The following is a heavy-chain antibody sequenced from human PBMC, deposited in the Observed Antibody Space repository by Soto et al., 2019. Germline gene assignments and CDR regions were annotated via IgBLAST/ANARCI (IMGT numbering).Heavy chain of an antibody. Sequence: PGESLKISCKGSGYTFTAYWIGWVRQLPGKGLEWMGIIYPGDSDTRYSPSFQGHVTITVEKSTNTAYLQWNTLRASDTAMYYCAIYISNFGYYYDVKYVRSRGTTVIGS. J-gene: IGHJ6*02. CDR3: AIYISNFGYYYDVKYV. CDR2: IYPGDSDT. V-gene: IGHV5-51*01. CDR1: GYTFTAYW. D-gene: IGHD3-3*02.